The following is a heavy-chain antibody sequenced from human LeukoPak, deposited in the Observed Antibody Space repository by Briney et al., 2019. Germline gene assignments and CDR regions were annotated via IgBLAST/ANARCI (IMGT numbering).Heavy chain of an antibody. V-gene: IGHV5-51*01. CDR3: ASPLGSSGYYKS. CDR2: IFPGDSDT. CDR1: GYSFTSYW. J-gene: IGHJ5*02. Sequence: GESLKISCRGSGYSFTSYWIAWGRQMPGKGLEGMGIIFPGDSDTRYSQSFQGQVTISVDKSISTAYLQWSSLRASDTATYYCASPLGSSGYYKSWGQGTLVTVSA. D-gene: IGHD3-22*01.